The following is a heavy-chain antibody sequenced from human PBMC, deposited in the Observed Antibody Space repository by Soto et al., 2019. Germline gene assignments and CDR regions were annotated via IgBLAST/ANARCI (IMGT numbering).Heavy chain of an antibody. V-gene: IGHV3-11*03. CDR3: AANWNFGLNF. CDR1: GFYFIDFH. J-gene: IGHJ4*02. CDR2: ISSSLGHT. Sequence: WGSLRLSCVASGFYFIDFHMIFCRQAPGKWLEWISYISSSLGHTDYAESVKGRFTISRDNAKSSVFLEMSDLRSDDTAVYYCAANWNFGLNFWGQGTLVTVSS. D-gene: IGHD1-1*01.